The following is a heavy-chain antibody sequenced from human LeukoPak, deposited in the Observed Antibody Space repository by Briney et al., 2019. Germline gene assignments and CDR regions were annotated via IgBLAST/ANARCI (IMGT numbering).Heavy chain of an antibody. CDR3: ASLAAFDI. Sequence: GGSLRLSCAASGFTFSSYAMHWVRQAPGKGLEWVAVISYDGSNKYYADSVKGRFTISRDNSKNTLYLQMNSLRAEDTAVYYCASLAAFDIWGQGTMVTVSS. D-gene: IGHD3-16*01. V-gene: IGHV3-30-3*01. CDR1: GFTFSSYA. CDR2: ISYDGSNK. J-gene: IGHJ3*02.